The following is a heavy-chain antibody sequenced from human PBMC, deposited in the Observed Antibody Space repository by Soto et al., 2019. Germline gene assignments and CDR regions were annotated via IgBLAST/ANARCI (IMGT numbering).Heavy chain of an antibody. CDR1: GYTFTGYY. CDR2: INPNSGGT. D-gene: IGHD3-16*01. J-gene: IGHJ6*02. Sequence: ASVKVSCKASGYTFTGYYMHWVRQAPGQGLEWMGWINPNSGGTNYAQEFQGRVTMTRDTSISTASMEVSRLRSDDTAVHYCAREGGVNSSVYYFGMDVWGQGTTVTVSS. V-gene: IGHV1-2*02. CDR3: AREGGVNSSVYYFGMDV.